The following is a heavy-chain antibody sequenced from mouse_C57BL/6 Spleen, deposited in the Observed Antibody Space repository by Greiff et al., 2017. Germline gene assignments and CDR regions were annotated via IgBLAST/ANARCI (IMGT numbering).Heavy chain of an antibody. CDR1: GYAFSSSW. J-gene: IGHJ4*01. D-gene: IGHD1-1*01. Sequence: VKLQESGPELVKPGASVKISCKASGYAFSSSWMNWVKQRPGKGLEWIGRIYPGDGDTNYNGKFKGKATLTADKSSSTAYMQLSSLTSEDSAVXFCARTITTVVATGAMDYWGQGTSVTVSS. V-gene: IGHV1-82*01. CDR3: ARTITTVVATGAMDY. CDR2: IYPGDGDT.